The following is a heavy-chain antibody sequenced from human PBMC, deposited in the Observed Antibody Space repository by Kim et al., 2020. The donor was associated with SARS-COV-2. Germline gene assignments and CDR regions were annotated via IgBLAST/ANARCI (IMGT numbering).Heavy chain of an antibody. J-gene: IGHJ3*02. V-gene: IGHV4-31*03. Sequence: SETLSLTCTVSGGSIRSGGYYWTWIRQHPGKGLEWFGYIYYTGSTYYNPSLRSRFTISIDTSQNQFSLKRTSVTAADTAVYYCAMSDSGFGSFNIWGQGTIVTVSS. CDR3: AMSDSGFGSFNI. D-gene: IGHD5-12*01. CDR2: IYYTGST. CDR1: GGSIRSGGYY.